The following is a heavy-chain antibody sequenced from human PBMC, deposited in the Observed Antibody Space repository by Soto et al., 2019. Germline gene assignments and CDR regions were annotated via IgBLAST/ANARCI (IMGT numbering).Heavy chain of an antibody. CDR2: ISADNGST. V-gene: IGHV1-18*01. CDR3: ARDGGYLSDY. CDR1: GYTFTSYG. D-gene: IGHD2-15*01. J-gene: IGHJ4*02. Sequence: QVQLVQSGAEVKKPGASVKVSCKASGYTFTSYGISWVRQAPGQGLEWMGGISADNGSTNYAQKLQGRVTMTTDTPTSTAYRERSCLRSDNTAVTYCARDGGYLSDYWGQGTLVTVSS.